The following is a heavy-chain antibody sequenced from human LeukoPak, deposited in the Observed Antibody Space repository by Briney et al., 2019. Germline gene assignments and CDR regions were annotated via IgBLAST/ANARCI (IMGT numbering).Heavy chain of an antibody. J-gene: IGHJ3*02. D-gene: IGHD6-19*01. CDR1: GYTFTSYY. CDR3: ARAPKYSSGWYDDAFDI. CDR2: INPSGGST. Sequence: ASVKVSCRASGYTFTSYYMHWVRQAPGQGLEWMGIINPSGGSTSYAQKFQGRVTMTRDMSTSTVYMELSSLRSEDTAVYYCARAPKYSSGWYDDAFDIWGQGTMVTVSS. V-gene: IGHV1-46*01.